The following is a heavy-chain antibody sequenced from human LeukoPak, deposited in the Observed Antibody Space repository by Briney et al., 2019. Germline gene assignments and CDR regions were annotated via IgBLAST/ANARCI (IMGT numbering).Heavy chain of an antibody. CDR2: VNTAGSGT. V-gene: IGHV3-74*01. J-gene: IGHJ5*02. Sequence: GGSLRLSCAAPGFTLSSYWMHWVRQAPGKGLVWVSRVNTAGSGTTYADSVKGRFTISRDNAKNTLYLQMNGLRAEDTAVYYCVRVVSTNWFDPWGQGTLVTVSS. D-gene: IGHD2/OR15-2a*01. CDR1: GFTLSSYW. CDR3: VRVVSTNWFDP.